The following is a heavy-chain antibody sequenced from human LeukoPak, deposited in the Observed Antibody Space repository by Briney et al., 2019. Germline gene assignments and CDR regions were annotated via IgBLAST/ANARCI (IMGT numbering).Heavy chain of an antibody. CDR3: VSFYETY. CDR1: GHYW. CDR2: INSDGSWT. Sequence: PGGSLRLSCAASGHYWMHWVRQAPGKGLVWVSHINSDGSWTSYAYSVKGRFTISKDNAKNTVYLQMNSLRAEDTAVYYCVSFYETYWGRGTLVTVSS. V-gene: IGHV3-74*01. J-gene: IGHJ4*02. D-gene: IGHD2/OR15-2a*01.